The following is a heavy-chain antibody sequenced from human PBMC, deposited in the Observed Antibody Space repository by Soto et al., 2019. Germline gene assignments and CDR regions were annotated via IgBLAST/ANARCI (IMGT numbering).Heavy chain of an antibody. Sequence: PGGSLRLSCAASGFTFSSYSMTWVRQAPGRGLEWVSSISGSSGYIYYADSVKGRFTISRDNAKNTLYLQMNSLRAEGTAVYYCAIRASYYDSSGYFDYWGQGTLVTVSS. J-gene: IGHJ4*02. D-gene: IGHD3-22*01. CDR1: GFTFSSYS. CDR2: ISGSSGYI. CDR3: AIRASYYDSSGYFDY. V-gene: IGHV3-21*01.